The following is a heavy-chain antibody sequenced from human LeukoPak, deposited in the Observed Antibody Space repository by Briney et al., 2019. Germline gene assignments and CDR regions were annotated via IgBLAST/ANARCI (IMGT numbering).Heavy chain of an antibody. D-gene: IGHD6-13*01. V-gene: IGHV3-30*04. CDR2: ISYDGSNK. CDR1: GFTFSCYA. CDR3: ARVKRPRIAAAFDY. J-gene: IGHJ4*02. Sequence: GSLRLSCAASGFTFSCYAMHWVRQAPGKGLEWVAVISYDGSNKYYADSVKGRFTISRDNSKNTLYLQMNSLRAEDTAVYYCARVKRPRIAAAFDYWGQGTLVTVSS.